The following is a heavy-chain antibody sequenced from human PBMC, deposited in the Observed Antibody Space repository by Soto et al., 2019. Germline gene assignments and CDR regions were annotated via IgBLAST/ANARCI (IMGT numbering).Heavy chain of an antibody. J-gene: IGHJ3*02. CDR3: TIGSWSGEVFDI. CDR1: GGTFSTYS. CDR2: IIPMLGIA. V-gene: IGHV1-69*02. D-gene: IGHD2-21*01. Sequence: QVQLVQSGAEVKKPGSAVKVSCKDSGGTFSTYSMFWVRQAPGQGIEWMGRIIPMLGIANYAQNFQGRVTTTAYKCTGTAYMELSSLRSEDTALYYCTIGSWSGEVFDIWGQGTMVTVSS.